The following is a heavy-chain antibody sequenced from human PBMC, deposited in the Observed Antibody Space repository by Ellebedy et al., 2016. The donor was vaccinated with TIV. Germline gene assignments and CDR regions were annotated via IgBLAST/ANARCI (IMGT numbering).Heavy chain of an antibody. CDR2: IPHDGSLK. J-gene: IGHJ4*02. CDR3: AKGKVDNWMDAGSLDY. CDR1: GFTFSNFD. V-gene: IGHV3-30*18. Sequence: GESLKISCAASGFTFSNFDMDWVRQAPGKGLEWVAVIPHDGSLKFYADSVKGRFSISRDNSKKTLYLQMNSLRVEDTAVYYCAKGKVDNWMDAGSLDYWGQGSLVTVSS. D-gene: IGHD1-20*01.